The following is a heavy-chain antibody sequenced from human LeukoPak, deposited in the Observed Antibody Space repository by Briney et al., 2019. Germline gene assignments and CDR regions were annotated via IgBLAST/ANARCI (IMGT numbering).Heavy chain of an antibody. CDR2: TYYSGDT. CDR1: GGSINSTRLY. D-gene: IGHD4-11*01. CDR3: ATGSMTTRYYYYFHMDV. Sequence: SETLSLTCTVSGGSINSTRLYWGWIRQPPGKGLEWIGSTYYSGDTHYNPSLRSRVTISVDTSKNQFSLRMHSMTAADTSFYYCATGSMTTRYYYYFHMDVWGPGTTVTVSS. V-gene: IGHV4-39*01. J-gene: IGHJ6*03.